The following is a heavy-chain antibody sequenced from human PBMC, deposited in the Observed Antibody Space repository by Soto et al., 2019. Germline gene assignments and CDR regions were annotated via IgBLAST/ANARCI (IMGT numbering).Heavy chain of an antibody. CDR3: ARDRGYCSGGSCYWFFDL. D-gene: IGHD2-15*01. J-gene: IGHJ2*01. CDR1: GFNFNNNG. V-gene: IGHV3-23*01. Sequence: EVQLLESGGGLVQPGGSLRLSCAASGFNFNNNGMSWVRQAPGKGLEWVSTIASTGSATWYADSVEGRFTISRDNSKNTVCVQMNSLRAEDTAVYYCARDRGYCSGGSCYWFFDLWGRGTLVTVSS. CDR2: IASTGSAT.